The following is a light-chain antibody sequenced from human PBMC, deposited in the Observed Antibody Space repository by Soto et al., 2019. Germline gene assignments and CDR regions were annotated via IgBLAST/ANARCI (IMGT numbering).Light chain of an antibody. Sequence: DIVLTQSPGTLSLSPGERATRSCRASQSVRSRYLAWYQQKAGQAPRLLIYDASRRATGIPDSFSGSGSGTDFTLTISRLEPEDFAVYYCQQYGSTVTFGGGTNVEIK. J-gene: IGKJ4*01. CDR1: QSVRSRY. CDR3: QQYGSTVT. CDR2: DAS. V-gene: IGKV3-20*01.